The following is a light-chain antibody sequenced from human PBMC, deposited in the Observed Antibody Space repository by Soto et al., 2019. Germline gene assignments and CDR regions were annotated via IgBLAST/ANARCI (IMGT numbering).Light chain of an antibody. CDR2: EVS. CDR1: SSDVGYYNY. CDR3: SSYAGRNNYV. Sequence: QSALTQPPSASGSPGQSVTISCTGTSSDVGYYNYVSWYQQHPGKAPKLMLYEVSKRPSGVPDRFSGSKSGNTASLTVSGLQAEDAADYYCSSYAGRNNYVFGTGTKLTVL. V-gene: IGLV2-8*01. J-gene: IGLJ1*01.